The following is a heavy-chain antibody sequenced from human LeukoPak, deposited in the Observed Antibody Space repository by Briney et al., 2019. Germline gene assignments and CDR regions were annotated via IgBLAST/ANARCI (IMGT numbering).Heavy chain of an antibody. Sequence: SETLSLTCSVSGGSLSSGSYYWGWIRQPPGKGLEWIGTNYYSGSTYYNPSLRSPVTMSVDTSRNHFSLKLISVSAADTAVYYCARHSRTGAGHDFDVWGHGTMVTVSS. V-gene: IGHV4-39*01. D-gene: IGHD1-14*01. CDR3: ARHSRTGAGHDFDV. CDR2: NYYSGST. J-gene: IGHJ3*01. CDR1: GGSLSSGSYY.